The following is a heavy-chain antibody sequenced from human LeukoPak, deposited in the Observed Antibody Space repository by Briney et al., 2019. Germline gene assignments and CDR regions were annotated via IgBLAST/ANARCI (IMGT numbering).Heavy chain of an antibody. CDR3: ARPGTNFDY. J-gene: IGHJ4*02. D-gene: IGHD2-8*01. Sequence: GGSLRLSCAASGFTFSDHYMDWVRQAPGKGLEWVGRTRNKANSYTTEYAASVKGRFTISRDDSKNSLYLQMNSLKTGDTAVYYCARPGTNFDYWGQGTLVTVSS. CDR2: TRNKANSYTT. CDR1: GFTFSDHY. V-gene: IGHV3-72*01.